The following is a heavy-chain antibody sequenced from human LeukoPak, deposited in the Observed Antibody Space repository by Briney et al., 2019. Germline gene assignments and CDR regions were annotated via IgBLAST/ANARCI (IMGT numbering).Heavy chain of an antibody. CDR2: VSGTGDFI. J-gene: IGHJ4*01. V-gene: IGHV3-23*01. Sequence: PGGSLRLSCAASGFTFTNPAMGWVRQAPGKGLEWVSVVSGTGDFIYYGDSVKGRFTISRDNSKNTLYLQMSSLRAEDTALYYCAKTRGGNPRYYFDYWGHGTLVTVPS. CDR1: GFTFTNPA. CDR3: AKTRGGNPRYYFDY. D-gene: IGHD4-23*01.